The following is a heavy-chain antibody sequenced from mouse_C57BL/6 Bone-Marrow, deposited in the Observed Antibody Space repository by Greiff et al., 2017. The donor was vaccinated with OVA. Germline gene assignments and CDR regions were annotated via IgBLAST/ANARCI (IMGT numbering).Heavy chain of an antibody. J-gene: IGHJ3*01. V-gene: IGHV5-9-1*02. CDR1: GFTFSSYA. Sequence: EVHLVESGEGLVKPGGSLKLSCAASGFTFSSYAMSWVRQTPEKRLEWVAYISSGGDYISYADPVKGRFTISRDNARNTLYLQMSSLKSEDTAMYYCTRDRYFAWFAYWGQGTLVTVSA. CDR2: ISSGGDYI. CDR3: TRDRYFAWFAY.